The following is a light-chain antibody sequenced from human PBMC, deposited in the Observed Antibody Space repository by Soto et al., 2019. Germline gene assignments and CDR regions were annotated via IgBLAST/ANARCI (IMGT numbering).Light chain of an antibody. CDR2: NDH. Sequence: QSVLTQPPSASGTPGQRLTMSCYGSNSNVGTKTVCWFQHLPGSSPKLFIYNDHQRPSGVPDRFSGSKSATSASLAISGLQSEDEADYYCAVREVSLTAWVFGGGTKVTVL. CDR1: NSNVGTKT. J-gene: IGLJ3*02. CDR3: AVREVSLTAWV. V-gene: IGLV1-44*01.